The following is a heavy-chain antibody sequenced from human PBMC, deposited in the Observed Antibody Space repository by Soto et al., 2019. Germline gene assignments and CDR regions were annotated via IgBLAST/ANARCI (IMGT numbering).Heavy chain of an antibody. Sequence: PGGSLRLSCAASGFTFSSYEMNWVRQAPGKGLEWVSYISSSGSTIYYADSVKGRFTISRDNAKNSLYLQMNSLRAEDTAVYYCARTNWNPPLMGYGMDVWGQGTTVTVSS. CDR3: ARTNWNPPLMGYGMDV. CDR2: ISSSGSTI. CDR1: GFTFSSYE. D-gene: IGHD1-20*01. V-gene: IGHV3-48*03. J-gene: IGHJ6*02.